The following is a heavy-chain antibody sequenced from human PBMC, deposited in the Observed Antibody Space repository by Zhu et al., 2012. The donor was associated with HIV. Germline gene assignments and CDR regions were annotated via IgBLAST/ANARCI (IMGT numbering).Heavy chain of an antibody. CDR3: AKSRTSGWYSYAFDV. J-gene: IGHJ3*01. CDR1: GDSITDPGYF. Sequence: QVQLQGSGPRLLKPSETLSLTCTVSGDSITDPGYFWAWIRQPPGKGLEWIGSVYYSGDTYDSPSLKSRLTISVDTSKNQFSLQLRSLTAADTAVYYCAKSRTSGWYSYAFDVWGRGRVVSVSS. D-gene: IGHD6-19*01. CDR2: VYYSGDT. V-gene: IGHV4-39*01.